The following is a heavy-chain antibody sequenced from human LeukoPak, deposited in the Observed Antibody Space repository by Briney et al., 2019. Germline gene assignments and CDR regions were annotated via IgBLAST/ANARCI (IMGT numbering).Heavy chain of an antibody. V-gene: IGHV1-2*06. CDR1: GYTFTGYY. D-gene: IGHD3-22*01. CDR2: INPNSGGT. Sequence: ASVKVSCKASGYTFTGYYMHWVRQAPGQGLEWMGRINPNSGGTDYAQKFQGRVTMTRDTSISTAYMELSRLRSDDTAVYYCARTYSGYYDSSGYPLRYWGQGTLVTASS. CDR3: ARTYSGYYDSSGYPLRY. J-gene: IGHJ4*02.